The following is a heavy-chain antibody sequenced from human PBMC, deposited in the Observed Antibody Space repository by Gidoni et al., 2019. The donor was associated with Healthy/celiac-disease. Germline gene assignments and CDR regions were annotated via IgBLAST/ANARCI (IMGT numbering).Heavy chain of an antibody. J-gene: IGHJ4*02. Sequence: QVQLVESGGGVVQPGRSLRLSCAASGFTFSSYGMHWVRQAPGKGLEWVAVISYDGSNKYYADSVKGRFTISRDNSKNTLYLQMNSLRAEDTAVYYCAKERPQWLVLDYWGQGTLVTVSS. CDR2: ISYDGSNK. V-gene: IGHV3-30*18. CDR1: GFTFSSYG. D-gene: IGHD6-19*01. CDR3: AKERPQWLVLDY.